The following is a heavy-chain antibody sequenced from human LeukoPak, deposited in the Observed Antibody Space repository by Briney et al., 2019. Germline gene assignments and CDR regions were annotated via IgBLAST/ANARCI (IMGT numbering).Heavy chain of an antibody. V-gene: IGHV3-7*03. CDR2: INQDGSEK. CDR3: AIVRFRFDP. CDR1: GFTFSSYW. Sequence: GGSLRLSCAASGFTFSSYWMSWVRQAPGKGLEWVANINQDGSEKYYVDSVKGRFTIPRDNAKNSLYLQMNSLRAEDTAVYYCAIVRFRFDPWGQGTLVTVSS. D-gene: IGHD3-16*01. J-gene: IGHJ5*02.